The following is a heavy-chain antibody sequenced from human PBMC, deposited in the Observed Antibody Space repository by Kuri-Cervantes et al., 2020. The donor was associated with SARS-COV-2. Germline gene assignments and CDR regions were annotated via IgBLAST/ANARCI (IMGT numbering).Heavy chain of an antibody. Sequence: GGSLRLSCSASGFTFSTYAMHWVRQAPGKGLEYVSGISSNGDSTYYADSVKGRLTISRDNSKNTQYLQMSSLRAEDTAVYYCVKGGSGSHLAGDWIDPWSQGTLVTVSS. CDR2: ISSNGDST. J-gene: IGHJ5*02. D-gene: IGHD3-10*01. CDR1: GFTFSTYA. CDR3: VKGGSGSHLAGDWIDP. V-gene: IGHV3-64D*06.